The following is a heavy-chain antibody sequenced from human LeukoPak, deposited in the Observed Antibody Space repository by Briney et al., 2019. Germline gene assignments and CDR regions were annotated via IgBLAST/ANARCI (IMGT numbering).Heavy chain of an antibody. J-gene: IGHJ4*02. CDR1: GFTFSSYS. V-gene: IGHV3-48*04. D-gene: IGHD6-13*01. Sequence: GGSLRLSCAASGFTFSSYSMNWVRQAPGKGLEWVSYISGSSTTIYYVDSVRGRFTIPRDNARNSLYLQMNSLRAEDTAVYYCAKGKTAAAGSRGPYFDYWGQGTLVTVSS. CDR3: AKGKTAAAGSRGPYFDY. CDR2: ISGSSTTI.